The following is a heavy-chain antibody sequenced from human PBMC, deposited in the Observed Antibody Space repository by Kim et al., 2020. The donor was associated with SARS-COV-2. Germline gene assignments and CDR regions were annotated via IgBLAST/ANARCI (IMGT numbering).Heavy chain of an antibody. Sequence: GGSLRLSCAASGFTFDDYAMHWVRQAPGKGLEWVSGISWNSGSIGYADSVKGRFTISRDNAKNSLYLQMNSLRAEDTALYYCAKASDTAMVGDFDYWGQG. CDR3: AKASDTAMVGDFDY. V-gene: IGHV3-9*01. CDR2: ISWNSGSI. D-gene: IGHD5-18*01. J-gene: IGHJ4*02. CDR1: GFTFDDYA.